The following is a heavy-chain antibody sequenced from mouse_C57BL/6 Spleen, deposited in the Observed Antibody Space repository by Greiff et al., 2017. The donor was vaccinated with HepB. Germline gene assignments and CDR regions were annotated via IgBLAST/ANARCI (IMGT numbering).Heavy chain of an antibody. CDR2: INPSTGGT. Sequence: EVQLVESGPELVKPGASVKISCKASGYSFTGYYMNWVKQSPEKSLEWIGEINPSTGGTTYNQKFKAKATLTVDKSSSTAYMQLKSLTSEDSAVYYCARKLLRYSYYFDYWGQGTTLTVSS. CDR1: GYSFTGYY. V-gene: IGHV1-42*01. D-gene: IGHD1-1*01. CDR3: ARKLLRYSYYFDY. J-gene: IGHJ2*01.